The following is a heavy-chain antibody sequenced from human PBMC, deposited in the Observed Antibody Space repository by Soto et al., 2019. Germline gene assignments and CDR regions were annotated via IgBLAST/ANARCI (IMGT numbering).Heavy chain of an antibody. D-gene: IGHD4-17*01. J-gene: IGHJ5*02. CDR1: GFTFSSYW. V-gene: IGHV3-74*01. CDR2: INTDGSST. CDR3: ARVGVDYGDYVRWFDP. Sequence: GGSLRLSCAASGFTFSSYWMHWVRQAPGKGLVWVSRINTDGSSTSYADSVKGRFTISRDNAKNTLYLQMNGLRAEDTAVYYCARVGVDYGDYVRWFDPWGQGTLVTVSS.